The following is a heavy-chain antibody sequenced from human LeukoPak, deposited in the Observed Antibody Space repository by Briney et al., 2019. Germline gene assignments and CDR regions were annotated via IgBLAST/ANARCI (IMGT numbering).Heavy chain of an antibody. CDR2: ISCSGGST. V-gene: IGHV3-23*01. J-gene: IGHJ4*02. CDR3: AQAASIAAAATTDNCFDY. CDR1: GFTFSSYG. D-gene: IGHD6-13*01. Sequence: AGSLRLSCAASGFTFSSYGMSWVRQAPGKGLEWVSAISCSGGSTYYADSVRGRFTISRANSKITLYLKMNSLRAADTAVYYCAQAASIAAAATTDNCFDYWGQGTLVTVSS.